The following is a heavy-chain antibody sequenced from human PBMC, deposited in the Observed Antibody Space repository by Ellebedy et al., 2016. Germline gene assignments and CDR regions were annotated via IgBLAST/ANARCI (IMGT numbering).Heavy chain of an antibody. CDR2: ISSSSSTI. CDR1: GFTFSSYS. V-gene: IGHV3-48*02. CDR3: ARARGGYCTNGVCYNPPYFDY. D-gene: IGHD2-8*01. Sequence: GGSLRLSCAASGFTFSSYSMNWVRQAPGKGLEWVSYISSSSSTIYYADSVKGRFTISRDNAKNSLYLQMNSLRDEDTAVYYCARARGGYCTNGVCYNPPYFDYWGQGTLVTVSS. J-gene: IGHJ4*02.